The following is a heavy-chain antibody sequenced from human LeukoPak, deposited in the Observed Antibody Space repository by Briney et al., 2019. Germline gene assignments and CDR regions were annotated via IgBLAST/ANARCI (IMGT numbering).Heavy chain of an antibody. CDR2: ISPYNDNT. Sequence: ASVKVSCKASGYTFTTYGIVWLRQAPGEGIQWMGWISPYNDNTKYAQKLQGRVTMTADTSTSTAYMDLRSLRSEDTAVYYCARVGSGSYSVWGQGTLVTVSS. J-gene: IGHJ4*02. CDR1: GYTFTTYG. CDR3: ARVGSGSYSV. D-gene: IGHD3-10*01. V-gene: IGHV1-18*01.